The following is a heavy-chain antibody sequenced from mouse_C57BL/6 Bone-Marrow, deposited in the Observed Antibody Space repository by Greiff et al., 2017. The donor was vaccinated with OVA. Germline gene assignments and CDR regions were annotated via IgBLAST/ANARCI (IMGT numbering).Heavy chain of an antibody. V-gene: IGHV1-72*01. J-gene: IGHJ3*01. D-gene: IGHD2-2*01. CDR3: ARSAMVTTKEFAY. CDR2: IDPNSGGT. CDR1: GYTFTSYW. Sequence: QVQLQQSGAELVKPGASVKLSCKASGYTFTSYWMHWVKQRPGRGLEWIGRIDPNSGGTKYNEKFKSKATLTVDKPSSTAYLQLSSLPSEDSVVYYCARSAMVTTKEFAYWGQGTLVTVAA.